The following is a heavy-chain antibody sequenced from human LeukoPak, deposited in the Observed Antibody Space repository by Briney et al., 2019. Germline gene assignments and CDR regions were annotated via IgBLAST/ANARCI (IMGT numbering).Heavy chain of an antibody. V-gene: IGHV4-34*01. CDR3: TRMTRGHDY. D-gene: IGHD4-11*01. Sequence: SETLSLTCAVSGASFDDYYWSWVRQTPGKGPEWIGEINHSGYTNDNPSLKSRVTLSIDTSRKQFSLNLRSVTVADAGIYFCTRMTRGHDYWGQGTQVTVSS. CDR1: GASFDDYY. CDR2: INHSGYT. J-gene: IGHJ4*02.